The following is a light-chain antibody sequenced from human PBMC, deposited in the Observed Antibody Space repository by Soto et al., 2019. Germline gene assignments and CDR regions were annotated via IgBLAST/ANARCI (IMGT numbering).Light chain of an antibody. CDR3: QQYNSLTWT. Sequence: DIQMSQCRSSLYASXAGDVMSPXXSSQDIGSDLAWYQQKPGKAPERLIYAASSLQNGVPSRFSGSGSGTEFTLTISSLQPDDFTTYYCQQYNSLTWTFGQGTKVDI. J-gene: IGKJ1*01. CDR2: AAS. V-gene: IGKV1-17*01. CDR1: QDIGSD.